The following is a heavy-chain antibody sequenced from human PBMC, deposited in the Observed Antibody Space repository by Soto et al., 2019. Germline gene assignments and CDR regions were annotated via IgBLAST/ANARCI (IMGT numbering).Heavy chain of an antibody. CDR3: ARGREGSSWSIYYFDY. CDR1: GGTFSSDA. V-gene: IGHV1-69*12. J-gene: IGHJ4*02. D-gene: IGHD6-13*01. Sequence: QVQRVQSGAEVNTPGSSVKVSCKASGGTFSSDAISWVRHDPGQGLEWRGGLIPIFGTANYAQKFQGRVTITADEPTSTAYMEMSSLRSEDTAVYYCARGREGSSWSIYYFDYLGQGTLVTVSS. CDR2: LIPIFGTA.